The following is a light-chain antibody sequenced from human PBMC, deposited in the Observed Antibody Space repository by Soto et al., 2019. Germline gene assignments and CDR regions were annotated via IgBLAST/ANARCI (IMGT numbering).Light chain of an antibody. CDR1: QSINTW. Sequence: DIQMTQSPSTLSASVGDRVTITCRASQSINTWLAWYRQKPGKAPNLLIYKASSLESGVPSRFSGSGSGTEFTLTISSLQPHDFATYYCQQYNTYPWTFGQGTKVEIK. V-gene: IGKV1-5*03. J-gene: IGKJ1*01. CDR3: QQYNTYPWT. CDR2: KAS.